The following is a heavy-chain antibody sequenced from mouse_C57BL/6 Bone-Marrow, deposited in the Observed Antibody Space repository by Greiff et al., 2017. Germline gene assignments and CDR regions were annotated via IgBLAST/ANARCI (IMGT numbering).Heavy chain of an antibody. D-gene: IGHD1-3*01. Sequence: QVQLPQPGAELVKPGASVKMSCKASGYTFTSYWIIWVKQRPGQGLEWIGDIYPGSGSTNYNEKFKSKATVTVDTSSSTAYMQLSSLTSEDSAVYYCARVSGYDAMDYWGQGTSVTVSA. CDR2: IYPGSGST. V-gene: IGHV1-55*01. J-gene: IGHJ4*01. CDR3: ARVSGYDAMDY. CDR1: GYTFTSYW.